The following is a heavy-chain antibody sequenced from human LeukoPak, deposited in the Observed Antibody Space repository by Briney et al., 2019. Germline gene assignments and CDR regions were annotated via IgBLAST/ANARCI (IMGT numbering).Heavy chain of an antibody. J-gene: IGHJ4*02. D-gene: IGHD3-10*01. V-gene: IGHV4-4*02. CDR2: IYQSGST. CDR3: STVRGVTTFDN. Sequence: PSGTLSLTCAVSGASISSSYWWSWVRQPPGKGLEWIGEIYQSGSTNYNPSLKSRVTISVDESQNQFSLNLSSVTAADTAVYYCSTVRGVTTFDNWGQGTLVTVSP. CDR1: GASISSSYW.